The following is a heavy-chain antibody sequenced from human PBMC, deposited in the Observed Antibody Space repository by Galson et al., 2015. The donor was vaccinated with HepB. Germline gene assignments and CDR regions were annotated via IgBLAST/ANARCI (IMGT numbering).Heavy chain of an antibody. V-gene: IGHV3-21*01. CDR1: GFTFSSYS. CDR3: ARDPYSTGDVFDY. Sequence: SLRLSCAASGFTFSSYSMNWVRQAPGKGLEWVSSISSSSSYIYYADSVKGRFTISRDNAKNSLYLQMNSLRAEDTAVYYCARDPYSTGDVFDYWGQGTLVTVSS. CDR2: ISSSSSYI. J-gene: IGHJ4*02. D-gene: IGHD2-21*01.